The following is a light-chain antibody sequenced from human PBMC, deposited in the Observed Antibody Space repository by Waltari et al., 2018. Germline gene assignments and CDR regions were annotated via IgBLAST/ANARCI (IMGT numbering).Light chain of an antibody. Sequence: QSALTQPAAVSGSPGQSITISCTGTNRDVGGYNSVSWYQQHPGKAPKVIVYDVGNRPSGVSNRFSGSKSGNMASLTISGLQAEDEADYYCSSYTSRSTLVVFGGGTKVTVL. V-gene: IGLV2-14*03. J-gene: IGLJ2*01. CDR2: DVG. CDR3: SSYTSRSTLVV. CDR1: NRDVGGYNS.